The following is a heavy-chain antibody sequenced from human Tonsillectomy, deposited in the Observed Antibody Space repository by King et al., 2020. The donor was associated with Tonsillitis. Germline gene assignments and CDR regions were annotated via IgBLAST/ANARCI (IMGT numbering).Heavy chain of an antibody. D-gene: IGHD5/OR15-5a*01. CDR2: IIPIFGTT. CDR3: ARGEMHGLVALRVAFAY. Sequence: VQLVESGAEVKKPGSSVKVSCKASGNTFSRYALSWLRQAPGQGLEWLGGIIPIFGTTEYAQKFQGRVTFTADEYTSTAYMELSSLRSDDSAVYYCARGEMHGLVALRVAFAYWGQGTPVTVSS. J-gene: IGHJ4*02. CDR1: GNTFSRYA. V-gene: IGHV1-69*01.